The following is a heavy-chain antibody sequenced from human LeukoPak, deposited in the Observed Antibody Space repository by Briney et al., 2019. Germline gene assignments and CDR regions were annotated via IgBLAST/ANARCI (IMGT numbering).Heavy chain of an antibody. V-gene: IGHV4-30-4*01. D-gene: IGHD4-17*01. CDR3: ASLDATVTGLGY. Sequence: TSETLSLTCTVSGGSISSGDYYWSWIRQPPGKGLEWIGYIYYSGSTYYNPSLKSRVTISVDTSKNQFSLKLSSVTAADTAVYYCASLDATVTGLGYWGQGTLVTVSS. J-gene: IGHJ4*02. CDR2: IYYSGST. CDR1: GGSISSGDYY.